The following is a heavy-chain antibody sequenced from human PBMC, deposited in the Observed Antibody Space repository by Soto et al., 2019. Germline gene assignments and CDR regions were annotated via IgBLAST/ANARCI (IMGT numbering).Heavy chain of an antibody. Sequence: PGGSLRLFCAASGFTFSDYWIHWVRQAPGKGLMWVSRINGDGSSTNYADSVKGRFTISRDNANNTLYLQMNSLRAEDTAVYYCSRGVRGNYGKYVWGQGSTVPVSS. CDR2: INGDGSST. V-gene: IGHV3-74*01. J-gene: IGHJ6*02. CDR1: GFTFSDYW. D-gene: IGHD3-10*01. CDR3: SRGVRGNYGKYV.